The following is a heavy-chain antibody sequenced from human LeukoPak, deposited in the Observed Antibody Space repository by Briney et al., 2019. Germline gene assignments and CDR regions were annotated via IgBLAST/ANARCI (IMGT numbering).Heavy chain of an antibody. CDR1: GFTFSSYS. CDR2: ITSSSSYI. CDR3: ARDGSPTSSGWYGPEDY. V-gene: IGHV3-21*01. J-gene: IGHJ4*02. Sequence: KTGGSLRLSCAASGFTFSSYSMNWVRQAPGKGLEWVSSITSSSSYIYYADSVKGRFTISRDNVKNSLYLQMNSLRAEDTAVYYCARDGSPTSSGWYGPEDYWGQGTLVTVSS. D-gene: IGHD6-19*01.